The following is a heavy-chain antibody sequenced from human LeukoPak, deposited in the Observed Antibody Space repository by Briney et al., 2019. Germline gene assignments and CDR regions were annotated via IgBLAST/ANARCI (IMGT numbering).Heavy chain of an antibody. Sequence: GGSLRLSCAASGFTFSSAWMSWVRQAPGKGLEWVANVNQDGSGKYYVDSVKGRFTISKDNAKNSLYLQMNSLRAEDTAVYYCTRDSGYPYYFDYWGQGTLVTVSS. CDR1: GFTFSSAW. J-gene: IGHJ4*02. CDR3: TRDSGYPYYFDY. D-gene: IGHD5-12*01. V-gene: IGHV3-7*01. CDR2: VNQDGSGK.